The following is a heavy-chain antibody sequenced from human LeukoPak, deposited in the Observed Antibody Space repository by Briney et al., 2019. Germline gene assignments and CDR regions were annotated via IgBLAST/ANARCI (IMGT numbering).Heavy chain of an antibody. CDR3: ARVMGGGERSYYYYYYGMDV. Sequence: ASVKVSCKASGGTSSSYAISWVRQAPGQGLEWMGRIIPILGIANYAQKFQGRVTITADKSTSTAYMELSSLRSEDTAVYYCARVMGGGERSYYYYYYGMDVWGQGTTVTVSS. J-gene: IGHJ6*02. V-gene: IGHV1-69*04. D-gene: IGHD2-21*01. CDR1: GGTSSSYA. CDR2: IIPILGIA.